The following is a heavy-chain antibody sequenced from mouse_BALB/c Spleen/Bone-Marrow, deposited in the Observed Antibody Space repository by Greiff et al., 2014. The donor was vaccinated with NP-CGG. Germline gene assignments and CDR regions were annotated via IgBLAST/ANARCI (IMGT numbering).Heavy chain of an antibody. Sequence: VQLQQSGAELVKPGASVKLSCTASGFNIKDTYMHWVKQRPEQGLEWIGRIDPANGNTKYDPNFQGKATITADTSSNTAYPQLSSLTSEDTAVYYCANYYYGSNLFAYWGQGTLVTVSA. CDR3: ANYYYGSNLFAY. J-gene: IGHJ3*01. D-gene: IGHD1-1*01. CDR1: GFNIKDTY. CDR2: IDPANGNT. V-gene: IGHV14-3*02.